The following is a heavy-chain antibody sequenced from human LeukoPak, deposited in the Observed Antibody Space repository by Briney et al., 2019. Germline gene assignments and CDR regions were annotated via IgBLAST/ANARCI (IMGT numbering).Heavy chain of an antibody. Sequence: PGGSLRLSCAASGLTVSSNYMSWVRQAPGKGLEWVAVIYSGGSTYYTDSVKGRFTISVDNSKNTLLLQMNRLRAADTAVYYCAKDRYNILTGSYYYYYGMDVWGQGTTVTVSS. CDR2: IYSGGST. CDR3: AKDRYNILTGSYYYYYGMDV. V-gene: IGHV3-66*01. J-gene: IGHJ6*02. D-gene: IGHD3-9*01. CDR1: GLTVSSNY.